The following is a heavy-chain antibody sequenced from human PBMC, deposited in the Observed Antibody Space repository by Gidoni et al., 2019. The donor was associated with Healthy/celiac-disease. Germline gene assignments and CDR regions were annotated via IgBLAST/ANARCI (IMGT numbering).Heavy chain of an antibody. CDR2: ISSSSSYI. Sequence: EVQLVESGGGLVKPGGSLRLSCAASGLTFSSYSMNGVRQAPGKGLELVSSISSSSSYIYYADSVKGRFTISRDNAKNSLYLQMNSLRSEDTAVYYCARDLGTYYYDLNWGQGTLVTVAS. CDR3: ARDLGTYYYDLN. CDR1: GLTFSSYS. V-gene: IGHV3-21*01. J-gene: IGHJ4*02. D-gene: IGHD3-22*01.